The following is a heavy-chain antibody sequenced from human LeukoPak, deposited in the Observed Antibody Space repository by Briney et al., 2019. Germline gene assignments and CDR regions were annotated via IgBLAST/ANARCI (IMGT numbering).Heavy chain of an antibody. Sequence: GRSLRLSCAASGFTFDDYAMHWVRQAPGKGLEWVSGISWNSGSIGYADSVKGRFTISRDNAKNSLYLQMNSLGAEDTALYYCGKVFFSYDSSGYYDVWGQGTTVTVSS. J-gene: IGHJ6*02. CDR2: ISWNSGSI. CDR1: GFTFDDYA. V-gene: IGHV3-9*01. CDR3: GKVFFSYDSSGYYDV. D-gene: IGHD3-22*01.